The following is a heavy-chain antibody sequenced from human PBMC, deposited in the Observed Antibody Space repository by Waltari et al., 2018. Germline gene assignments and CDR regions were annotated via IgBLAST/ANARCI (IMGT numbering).Heavy chain of an antibody. V-gene: IGHV3-74*01. CDR3: ARKWGRGYTYGPFYFDY. J-gene: IGHJ4*02. CDR1: GFTFSDYW. D-gene: IGHD5-18*01. CDR2: INSDGRSL. Sequence: EVQLVEAGGDLVQPGGSLRLSCAASGFTFSDYWLHWVRQVPGKGLVWVSRINSDGRSLSYEDSVKGRFTISRDNTKNTLYLQLNSLRVEDTGVYYCARKWGRGYTYGPFYFDYWGQGTLVTVSS.